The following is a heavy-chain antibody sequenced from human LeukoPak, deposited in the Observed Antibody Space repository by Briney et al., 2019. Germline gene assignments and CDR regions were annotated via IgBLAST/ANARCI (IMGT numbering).Heavy chain of an antibody. CDR2: INHSGST. CDR1: GGSFSGYY. J-gene: IGHJ4*02. V-gene: IGHV4-34*01. Sequence: SETLSLTCAVYGGSFSGYYWSWIRQPPRKGLEWIGEINHSGSTNYSPSLKSRVTISVDTSKNQFSLKLSSVTAADTAVYYCARVGYDYVWGSYRLLDYWGQGTLVTVSS. CDR3: ARVGYDYVWGSYRLLDY. D-gene: IGHD3-16*02.